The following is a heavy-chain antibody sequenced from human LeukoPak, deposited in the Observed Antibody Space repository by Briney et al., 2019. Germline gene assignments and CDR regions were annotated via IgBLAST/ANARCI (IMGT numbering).Heavy chain of an antibody. CDR2: ISSSGSTI. CDR3: ARAGTYSSGWPEGFGY. J-gene: IGHJ4*02. Sequence: AGGSLRLSCAASGFTFSSYSMNWVRQAPGKGLEWVSYISSSGSTIYYADSVKGRFSISRDNAKNSLYLQMNSLRAEDTSVYYCARAGTYSSGWPEGFGYWGQGTLVTVSS. V-gene: IGHV3-48*04. D-gene: IGHD6-25*01. CDR1: GFTFSSYS.